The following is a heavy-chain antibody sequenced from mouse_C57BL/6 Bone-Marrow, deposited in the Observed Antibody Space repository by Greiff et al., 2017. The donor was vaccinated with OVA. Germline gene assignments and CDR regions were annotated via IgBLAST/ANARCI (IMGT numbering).Heavy chain of an antibody. CDR1: GYAFSSSW. V-gene: IGHV1-82*01. CDR3: ARNQLRSPWFAD. D-gene: IGHD3-2*02. J-gene: IGHJ3*01. CDR2: IYPGDGDT. Sequence: VQLQQSGPELVKPGASVKISCKASGYAFSSSWMNWVKQRPGKGLEWIGRIYPGDGDTNYNGKFKGKATLTADKSSSTAYMQLSSLTSEDSAVYFCARNQLRSPWFADWGQGTLVTVSA.